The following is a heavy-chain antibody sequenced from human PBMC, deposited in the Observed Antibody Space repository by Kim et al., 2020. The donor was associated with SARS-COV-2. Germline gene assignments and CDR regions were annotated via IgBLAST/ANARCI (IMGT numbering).Heavy chain of an antibody. CDR1: GFTFSSYS. D-gene: IGHD3-10*01. J-gene: IGHJ4*02. V-gene: IGHV3-21*01. CDR3: AATYYYGSGSTDGTDY. Sequence: GGSLRLSCAASGFTFSSYSMNWVRQAPGKGLEWVSSISSSSSYIYYADSVKGRFTISRDNAKNSLYLQMNSLRAEDTAVYYCAATYYYGSGSTDGTDYWGQGTLVTVSS. CDR2: ISSSSSYI.